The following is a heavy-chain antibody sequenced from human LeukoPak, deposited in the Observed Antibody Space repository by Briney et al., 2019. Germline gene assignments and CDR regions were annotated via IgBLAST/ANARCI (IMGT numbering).Heavy chain of an antibody. Sequence: GESLKISCKGSGYSFTSYWIGWVRQMPGKGLEWMGIIYPGDSDTRYSPSFQGQVTISADKSISTAYLQWSSLKASDTAMYYCARLPSYSSGWPYYFHYWGQGTLVTVSS. J-gene: IGHJ4*02. CDR3: ARLPSYSSGWPYYFHY. V-gene: IGHV5-51*01. CDR2: IYPGDSDT. CDR1: GYSFTSYW. D-gene: IGHD6-19*01.